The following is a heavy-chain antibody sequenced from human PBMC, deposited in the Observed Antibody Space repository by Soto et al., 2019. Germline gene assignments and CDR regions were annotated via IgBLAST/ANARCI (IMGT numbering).Heavy chain of an antibody. V-gene: IGHV5-51*01. D-gene: IGHD2-2*02. CDR2: IYPGDSDT. CDR3: VRHEVLILLAAIY. Sequence: PGESLKISCKGSGYTFTNYWIGWVRQMPGKCLEWMGIIYPGDSDTRYSPSFQGQVTISADRSISTAYLQWNSLKPSDTAMYYCVRHEVLILLAAIYWGQGTLVTVPS. J-gene: IGHJ4*02. CDR1: GYTFTNYW.